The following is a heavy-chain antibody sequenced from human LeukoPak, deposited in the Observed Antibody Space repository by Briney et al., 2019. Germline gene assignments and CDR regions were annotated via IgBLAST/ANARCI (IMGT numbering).Heavy chain of an antibody. V-gene: IGHV3-33*01. D-gene: IGHD6-6*01. CDR1: GLTFSSYG. CDR3: ARDPKYSRAFDY. Sequence: PGGSLRLSCAASGLTFSSYGMHWVRQAPGKGLEWVAVIWYDGSNKYYADSVKGRFTISRDNSKNTLYLQMNSLRAEDTAVYYCARDPKYSRAFDYWGQGTLVTVSS. J-gene: IGHJ4*02. CDR2: IWYDGSNK.